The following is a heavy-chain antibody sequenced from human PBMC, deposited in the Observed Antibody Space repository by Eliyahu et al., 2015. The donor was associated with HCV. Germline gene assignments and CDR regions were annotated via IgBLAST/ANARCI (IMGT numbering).Heavy chain of an antibody. CDR3: ARGKNV. CDR2: INSAGST. Sequence: EVQLVETGGDFIQPXGSLRXSCAASGFTVSSXHMXWVXQAPGKGLEWVSFINSAGSTYYADSVKGRFTISRDNSKNTLYLQMNSLRAEDTAMYYCARGKNVWGKGTTVTVSS. J-gene: IGHJ6*04. CDR1: GFTVSSXH. V-gene: IGHV3-53*02.